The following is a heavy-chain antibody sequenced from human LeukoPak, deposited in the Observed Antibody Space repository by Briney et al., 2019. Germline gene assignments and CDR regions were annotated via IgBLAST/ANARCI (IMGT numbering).Heavy chain of an antibody. J-gene: IGHJ4*02. Sequence: GGSLRLSCAASGVAVSSSYMSWVRQAPGKGLEWVSIVYSDDIRYYVDSVKGRLSISRDTSRNTLYLQMNSLRAEDTAVYYCTRDSTTFRFGYWGQGTLVTVSS. D-gene: IGHD4-11*01. V-gene: IGHV3-53*01. CDR3: TRDSTTFRFGY. CDR1: GVAVSSSY. CDR2: VYSDDIR.